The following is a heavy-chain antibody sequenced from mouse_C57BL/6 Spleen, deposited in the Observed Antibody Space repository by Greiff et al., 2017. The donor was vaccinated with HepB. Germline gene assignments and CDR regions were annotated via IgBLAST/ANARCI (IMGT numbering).Heavy chain of an antibody. D-gene: IGHD2-4*01. J-gene: IGHJ3*01. CDR1: GYSITSGYY. CDR2: ISYDGSN. V-gene: IGHV3-6*01. CDR3: ARGHQIYYDYDDFAY. Sequence: VQLKESGPGLVKPSQSLSLTCSVTGYSITSGYYWNWIRQFPGNKLEWMGYISYDGSNNYNPSLKNRISITRDTSKNQFFLKLNSVTTEDTATYYCARGHQIYYDYDDFAYWGQGTLVTVSA.